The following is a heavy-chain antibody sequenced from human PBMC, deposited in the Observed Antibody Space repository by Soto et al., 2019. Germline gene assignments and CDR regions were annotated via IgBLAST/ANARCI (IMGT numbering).Heavy chain of an antibody. Sequence: QITLKESGPTLVKPTQTLTLTCTFSGFSRSTSGVGLGWIRQPPVKALEWLALIYWDDDKRYSPSLKSRLTNTKDTSKNQVVLTMTNMDPVDTATYYCAHSYYSGYGPFFDIWGQGTMVTVSS. J-gene: IGHJ3*02. V-gene: IGHV2-5*02. D-gene: IGHD5-12*01. CDR1: GFSRSTSGVG. CDR3: AHSYYSGYGPFFDI. CDR2: IYWDDDK.